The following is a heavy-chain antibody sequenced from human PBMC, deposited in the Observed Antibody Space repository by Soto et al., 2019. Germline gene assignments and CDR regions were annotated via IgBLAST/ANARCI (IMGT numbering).Heavy chain of an antibody. J-gene: IGHJ5*02. Sequence: PGGSLRLSCAASGFTFDDYAMHWVRQVPGKGLEWVSGINWNSGSIGYGDSVKGRFAISRDNAKNSLHLQMNSLRPEDTAVYYCVKVSTFYDILTGYYSTNFFDPWGQGTLVTVSS. CDR2: INWNSGSI. V-gene: IGHV3-9*01. CDR1: GFTFDDYA. CDR3: VKVSTFYDILTGYYSTNFFDP. D-gene: IGHD3-9*01.